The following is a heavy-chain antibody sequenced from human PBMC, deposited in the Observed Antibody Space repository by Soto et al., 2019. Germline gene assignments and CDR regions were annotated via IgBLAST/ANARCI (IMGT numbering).Heavy chain of an antibody. V-gene: IGHV4-30-2*01. J-gene: IGHJ4*02. D-gene: IGHD4-17*01. CDR3: ARGVTTVTTFDY. Sequence: PSETLSLTCAVSGGSISSGGYSCNWIRQPPGKGLEWIGYIHHSGSTYYNPSLKSRVTISVDRSKNQFSLKLSSVTAADTAVYYCARGVTTVTTFDYWGQGTLVTVSS. CDR1: GGSISSGGYS. CDR2: IHHSGST.